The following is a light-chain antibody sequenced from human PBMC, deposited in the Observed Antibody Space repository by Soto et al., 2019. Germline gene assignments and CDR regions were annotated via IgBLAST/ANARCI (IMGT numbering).Light chain of an antibody. J-gene: IGKJ1*01. CDR2: AAS. CDR1: QSISTY. CDR3: QKYDTAPLT. Sequence: DIQMTQSPSSLSASVGDSVTITCRASQSISTYLAWYQQKPGKVPKLLIYAASTLLSGVPSRFSGSGSGTDFTLTISSLQPEDVATYYCQKYDTAPLTFGQGTKVDIK. V-gene: IGKV1-27*01.